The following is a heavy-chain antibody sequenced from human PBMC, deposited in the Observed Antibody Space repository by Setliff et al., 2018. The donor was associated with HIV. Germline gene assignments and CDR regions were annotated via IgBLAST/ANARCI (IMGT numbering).Heavy chain of an antibody. J-gene: IGHJ6*02. CDR1: GLIFSSYE. Sequence: GGSLRLSCAASGLIFSSYEMNWVRQAPGKGLEWISFIGGHGSIIHYADSVKGRFTISRDNAKNSLYLQMDSLRVEDTTVYYCTRKLAPGHGMDVWGQGTTVTVS. CDR3: TRKLAPGHGMDV. CDR2: IGGHGSII. D-gene: IGHD3-3*02. V-gene: IGHV3-48*03.